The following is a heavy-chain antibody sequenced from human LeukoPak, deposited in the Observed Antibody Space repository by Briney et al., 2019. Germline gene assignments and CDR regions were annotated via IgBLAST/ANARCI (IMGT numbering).Heavy chain of an antibody. CDR2: IYTSGGT. CDR1: GGSISNDF. J-gene: IGHJ4*02. D-gene: IGHD6-6*01. V-gene: IGHV4-4*09. CDR3: ARLTRLSTSPDRYYLDY. Sequence: KPSETLSLTCTVSGGSISNDFWSWIRQPPGKGLEWIGYIYTSGGTNYIPSLKGRVTISIDTSKNQFSLKLSSVTAADSAVYYCARLTRLSTSPDRYYLDYWGQGTLVTVSS.